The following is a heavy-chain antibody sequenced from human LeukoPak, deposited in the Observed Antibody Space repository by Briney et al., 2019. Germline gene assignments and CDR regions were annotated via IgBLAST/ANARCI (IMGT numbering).Heavy chain of an antibody. V-gene: IGHV3-13*01. CDR3: ASGVSGWSFDY. CDR2: IGAAGDT. Sequence: GGSLRLSCAASGFTFSTYDMHWVRQTTGKGLEWVSAIGAAGDTYYPGSVKGRFTISRENAKNSLYLQMNSLRAGDTAVYYCASGVSGWSFDYWGQGTLVTVSS. CDR1: GFTFSTYD. J-gene: IGHJ4*02. D-gene: IGHD6-19*01.